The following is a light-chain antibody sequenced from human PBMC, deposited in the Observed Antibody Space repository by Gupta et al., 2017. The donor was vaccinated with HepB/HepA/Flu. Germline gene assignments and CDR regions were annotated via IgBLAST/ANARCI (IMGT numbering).Light chain of an antibody. CDR3: QQYKSYKS. Sequence: DIQMTQSPSTLSASVGDRVTITCRASQNINTWLAWYQQKPGKAPKLLIYRASSLVIGVPSRFSGSGSGTEFTLTISSLQPDDSATYYCQQYKSYKSFGQGSKVEIK. CDR1: QNINTW. V-gene: IGKV1-5*03. CDR2: RAS. J-gene: IGKJ1*01.